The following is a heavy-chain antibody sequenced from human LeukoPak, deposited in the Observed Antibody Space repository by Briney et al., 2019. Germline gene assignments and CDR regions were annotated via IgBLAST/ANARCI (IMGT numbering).Heavy chain of an antibody. D-gene: IGHD6-13*01. J-gene: IGHJ4*02. CDR2: MYIGGNT. CDR3: AKGYSSSWTTFDY. V-gene: IGHV3-66*01. CDR1: GFTVSSNY. Sequence: GGSLRLSCAASGFTVSSNYMSWVRQAPGKGLEWVSLMYIGGNTYYSASVKGRFTISRDNSKNTLYLQMNSLRAEDTAGYYCAKGYSSSWTTFDYWGQGTLVTVSS.